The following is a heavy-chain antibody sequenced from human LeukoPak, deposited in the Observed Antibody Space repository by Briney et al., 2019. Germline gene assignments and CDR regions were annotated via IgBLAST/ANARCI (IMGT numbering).Heavy chain of an antibody. Sequence: PGESLKIPCKGSGYSFTSYWIGWVRQMPGKGLEWMGIIFPGDSDTRYSPSFQGQVTITSNRSTSTAYLQWNSLQASDTASYYWWRQGRGYYDSIGFFWGQGTLVTVSS. V-gene: IGHV5-51*01. CDR2: IFPGDSDT. J-gene: IGHJ4*02. CDR1: GYSFTSYW. D-gene: IGHD3-22*01. CDR3: WRQGRGYYDSIGFF.